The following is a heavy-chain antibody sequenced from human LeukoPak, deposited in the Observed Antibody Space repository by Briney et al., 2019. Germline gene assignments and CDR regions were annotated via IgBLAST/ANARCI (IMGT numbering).Heavy chain of an antibody. V-gene: IGHV1-69*05. D-gene: IGHD2-2*01. J-gene: IGHJ3*02. CDR1: GGTFSSYA. CDR2: IIPIFGTA. Sequence: SVKVSCKASGGTFSSYAISWVRQAPGQGLEWMGGIIPIFGTANYAQKFQGRVTITTDESTSTAYMELSSLRSEDTAVYYCARVQDIVVVPAGLDIWGQGTMVTVSS. CDR3: ARVQDIVVVPAGLDI.